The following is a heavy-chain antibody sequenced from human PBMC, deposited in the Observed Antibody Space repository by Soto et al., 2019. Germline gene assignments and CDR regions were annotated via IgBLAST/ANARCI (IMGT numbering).Heavy chain of an antibody. CDR2: IIPIFGTA. CDR3: ARGHDGGSSRGDDY. D-gene: IGHD6-13*01. CDR1: GGTFSSYA. J-gene: IGHJ4*02. Sequence: QVQLVQSGAEVKKPGSSVKVSCKASGGTFSSYAISWVRQAPGQGLEWMGGIIPIFGTANYAQKFQGRVTITADESPSTAYMELSSLRSEETAVYYCARGHDGGSSRGDDYWGQGTLVTVSS. V-gene: IGHV1-69*01.